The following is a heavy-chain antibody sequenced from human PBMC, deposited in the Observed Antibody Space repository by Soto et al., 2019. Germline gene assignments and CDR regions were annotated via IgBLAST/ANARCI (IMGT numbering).Heavy chain of an antibody. CDR3: AREGYNWNYKGDY. D-gene: IGHD1-7*01. J-gene: IGHJ4*02. CDR1: GFTFSSYS. CDR2: ISSSSSYI. V-gene: IGHV3-21*01. Sequence: EVQLVESGGGLVKPAGSLRLSCAASGFTFSSYSMNWFRQAPGKGLEWVSSISSSSSYIYYADSVKGRFTISRDNAKNSLYLPMNSLRAEDSAVYYCAREGYNWNYKGDYWGQGTLVTVSS.